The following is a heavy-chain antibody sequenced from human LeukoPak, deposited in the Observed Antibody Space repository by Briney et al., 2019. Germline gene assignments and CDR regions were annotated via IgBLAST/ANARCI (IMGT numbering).Heavy chain of an antibody. CDR2: ISHSGST. CDR1: VGSFSEYS. V-gene: IGHV4-34*01. D-gene: IGHD3-3*01. CDR3: ARGRFGVVTMAYYYFMDV. J-gene: IGHJ6*03. Sequence: SEALSLTCVVYVGSFSEYSWTWIRQPPGKGLEWIGQISHSGSTNYRPSLQSRVTISVDTSKNQFSLNLTSVTDADTAVYYCARGRFGVVTMAYYYFMDVWGKGTTVTVSS.